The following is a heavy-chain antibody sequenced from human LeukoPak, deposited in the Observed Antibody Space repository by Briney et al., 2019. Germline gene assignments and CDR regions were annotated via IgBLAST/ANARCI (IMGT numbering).Heavy chain of an antibody. CDR1: GYTFTGYY. V-gene: IGHV1-2*02. CDR2: INPNSGGT. J-gene: IGHJ4*02. Sequence: ASVKVSCKASGYTFTGYYMHWVRQAPGQGLEWMGWINPNSGGTNYAQKFQGRVTMTRDTSISTAYMELNNLISNDTAVYYCVRDRGVGATPLDYWGQGTLVTVSS. CDR3: VRDRGVGATPLDY. D-gene: IGHD1-26*01.